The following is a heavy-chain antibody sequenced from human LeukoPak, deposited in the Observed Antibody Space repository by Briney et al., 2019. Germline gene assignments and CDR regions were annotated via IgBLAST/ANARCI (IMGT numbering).Heavy chain of an antibody. J-gene: IGHJ4*02. CDR1: GFTFSSYG. V-gene: IGHV3-30*02. CDR3: AKVQGHYDILTGYYSQYYFDY. CDR2: IRYDGSNK. D-gene: IGHD3-9*01. Sequence: SGGSLRLSCAASGFTFSSYGMHWVRQAPGKGLEWVAFIRYDGSNKYYADSVKGRFTISRDNSKNTLYLQMNSLRAEDTAVYYCAKVQGHYDILTGYYSQYYFDYWGQGTLVTVSS.